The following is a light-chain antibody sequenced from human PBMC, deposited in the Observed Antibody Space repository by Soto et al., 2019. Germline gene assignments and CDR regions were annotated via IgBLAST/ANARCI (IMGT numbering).Light chain of an antibody. Sequence: QSALTQPRSVSGSPGQSVTISCTGTSSDVGAYNYVSWYQQHPGKAPKLMIYDVSKRPSGVPDRFSGSQSGNTASLTLSGPQAEDEADYYCCSYAGSYTHYVFGTGTKVTVL. CDR2: DVS. V-gene: IGLV2-11*01. CDR3: CSYAGSYTHYV. J-gene: IGLJ1*01. CDR1: SSDVGAYNY.